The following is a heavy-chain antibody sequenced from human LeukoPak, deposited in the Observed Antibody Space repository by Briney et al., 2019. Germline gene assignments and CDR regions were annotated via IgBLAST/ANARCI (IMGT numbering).Heavy chain of an antibody. J-gene: IGHJ4*02. CDR1: GGSVRSGNYY. V-gene: IGHV4-61*02. Sequence: SETLSLTCAVSGGSVRSGNYYWSWIRQPAGKRLEWIARMYTSGSTNYNPSLKSRVTISADTSKNQFSLKLSSVTAADTAVYYCARPGAARRWYFDYWGQGTLVTVSS. D-gene: IGHD6-6*01. CDR3: ARPGAARRWYFDY. CDR2: MYTSGST.